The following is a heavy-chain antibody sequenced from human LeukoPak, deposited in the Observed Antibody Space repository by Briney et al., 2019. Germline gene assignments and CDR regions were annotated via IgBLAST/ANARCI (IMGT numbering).Heavy chain of an antibody. CDR3: ARDRRGGDAFDI. Sequence: SVKVSCKASGGTFSSYAISWVRQAPGQGLEWMGGIIPVFGTTNYAQKFQGRVTITADKSTSTDYMELSSLRSEDTAVYYCARDRRGGDAFDIWGQGTMVTVSS. D-gene: IGHD6-25*01. CDR2: IIPVFGTT. V-gene: IGHV1-69*06. CDR1: GGTFSSYA. J-gene: IGHJ3*02.